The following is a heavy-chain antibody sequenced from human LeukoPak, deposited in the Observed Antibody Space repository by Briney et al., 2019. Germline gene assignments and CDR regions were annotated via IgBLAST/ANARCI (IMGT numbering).Heavy chain of an antibody. CDR3: ARSNGWYRFDS. CDR2: IHYSGST. CDR1: GGSISTYY. D-gene: IGHD6-19*01. Sequence: SETLSLTCTVSGGSISTYYWSWIRQPPGKGLEWIGYIHYSGSTNYNPSLKSRVTISVDTSKSQFSLKLSSVTAADTAVYYCARSNGWYRFDSWGQGTLVTVSS. J-gene: IGHJ4*02. V-gene: IGHV4-59*08.